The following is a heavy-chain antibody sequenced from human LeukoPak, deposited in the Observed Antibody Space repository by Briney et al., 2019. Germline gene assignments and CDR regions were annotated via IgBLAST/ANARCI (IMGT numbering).Heavy chain of an antibody. V-gene: IGHV3-21*01. CDR3: ARDPYSGSYGDSYYYYMDV. CDR2: ITSTGSYT. J-gene: IGHJ6*03. D-gene: IGHD1-26*01. CDR1: GFNFSDYT. Sequence: PGGSLRLSCAASGFNFSDYTMTWVRQAPGKGLEWVSSITSTGSYTFYADSVKGRFTISRDNAKNSLYLQMNSLRAEDTAIYYCARDPYSGSYGDSYYYYMDVWGKGTTVTISS.